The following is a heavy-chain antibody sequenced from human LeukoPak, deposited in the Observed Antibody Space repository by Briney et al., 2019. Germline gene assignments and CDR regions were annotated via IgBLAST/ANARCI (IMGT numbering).Heavy chain of an antibody. J-gene: IGHJ4*02. Sequence: SETLSLTCTVSGGSISSYYWSWLRQPAGKGLGWIGRIYTSGSTNYNPSLKSRVTMSVDTSKNQFSLKLSSVTAADTAVYYCARAAAVAGPFDYWGQGTLVTVSS. V-gene: IGHV4-4*07. D-gene: IGHD6-19*01. CDR1: GGSISSYY. CDR2: IYTSGST. CDR3: ARAAAVAGPFDY.